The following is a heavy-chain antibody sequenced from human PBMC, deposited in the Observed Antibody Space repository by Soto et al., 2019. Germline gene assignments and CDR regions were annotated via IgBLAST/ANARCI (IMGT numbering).Heavy chain of an antibody. D-gene: IGHD6-13*01. CDR2: VYNSGST. V-gene: IGHV4-61*08. CDR3: ARYRREAVAGYTLDN. J-gene: IGHJ4*02. Sequence: SETLSLTCSVSGGSISTVGHYWTWIRQPPGKGLEWIGYVYNSGSTNYNPSLKSRVTISEDTSKSQFSLKVNSMTAADTAVYYCARYRREAVAGYTLDNWGQGILVTVSS. CDR1: GGSISTVGHY.